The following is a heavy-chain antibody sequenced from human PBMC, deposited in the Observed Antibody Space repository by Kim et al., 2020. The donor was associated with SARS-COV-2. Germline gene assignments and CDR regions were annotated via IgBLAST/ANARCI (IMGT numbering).Heavy chain of an antibody. J-gene: IGHJ6*02. Sequence: SVKVSCKASGGTFSSYVISWVRQAPGQGLEWVGGVIPIFGSTNYAPKFQARVSITADESASTVYMELSRLRSSDTAIYFCARGLRVLEWFASPIGMDLWGQGTTVTVSS. CDR2: VIPIFGST. CDR1: GGTFSSYV. V-gene: IGHV1-69*13. CDR3: ARGLRVLEWFASPIGMDL. D-gene: IGHD3-3*01.